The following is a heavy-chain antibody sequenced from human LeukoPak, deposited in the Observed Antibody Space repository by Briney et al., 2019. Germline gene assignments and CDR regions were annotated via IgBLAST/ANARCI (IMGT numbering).Heavy chain of an antibody. J-gene: IGHJ4*02. D-gene: IGHD4-11*01. V-gene: IGHV3-30*02. Sequence: GGSLRVSCAASGFIFSDYAMHWVRQAPGKGVEWVAFIPYDGNSEYYADSVKGRFTISRDNSKNTLYLQMNSLRTEDTALYYCAKDEGGPTVSDYWGQGTLVTVSS. CDR2: IPYDGNSE. CDR3: AKDEGGPTVSDY. CDR1: GFIFSDYA.